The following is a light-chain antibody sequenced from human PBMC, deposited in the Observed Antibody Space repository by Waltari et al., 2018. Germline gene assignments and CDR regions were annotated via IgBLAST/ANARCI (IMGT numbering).Light chain of an antibody. J-gene: IGLJ3*02. V-gene: IGLV1-44*01. CDR2: TNS. CDR1: SSNTGSNT. CDR3: AAWDVSLNGWV. Sequence: QSVLTQPPSASGTPGQRVTISCSGSSSNTGSNTVNWYQQLPVTAPKLLIYTNSYRPSGVPDRFSGSKSGTSASLAIRGLQSEDEADYYCAAWDVSLNGWVFGGGTKLTVL.